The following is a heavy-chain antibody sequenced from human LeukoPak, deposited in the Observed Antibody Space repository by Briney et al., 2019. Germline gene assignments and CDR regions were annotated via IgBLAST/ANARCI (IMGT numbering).Heavy chain of an antibody. CDR3: ATGTSSSWYQVYDY. J-gene: IGHJ4*02. CDR1: GFMFSKSW. V-gene: IGHV3-74*01. CDR2: IYNDGSTT. D-gene: IGHD6-13*01. Sequence: GGSLRLSCAASGFMFSKSWMHWVRQVPGRGLVWVARIYNDGSTTNYADSVKGRFTISRDNAKNTLYLQMNSLRAEDTAVYYCATGTSSSWYQVYDYWGQGTLVTVSS.